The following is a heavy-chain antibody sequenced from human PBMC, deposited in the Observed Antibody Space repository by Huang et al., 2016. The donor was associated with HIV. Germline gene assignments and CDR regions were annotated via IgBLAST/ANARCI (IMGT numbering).Heavy chain of an antibody. J-gene: IGHJ5*02. CDR1: GFSFSAYG. CDR2: IFYDGYHK. CDR3: VKDRVMGGTSGPFDL. D-gene: IGHD6-25*01. Sequence: QVKLVESGGGVVQGGGCLTLSCVASGFSFSAYGMHWVRQTPGSGLGWVGTIFYDGYHKYYRDSLGGRFSISRDNSKKTLNLQMDSLRRDDTAIYFCVKDRVMGGTSGPFDLWGQGSSVTIAP. V-gene: IGHV3-30*18.